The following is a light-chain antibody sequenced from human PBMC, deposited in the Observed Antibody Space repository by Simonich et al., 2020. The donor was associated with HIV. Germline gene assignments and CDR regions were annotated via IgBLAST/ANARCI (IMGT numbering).Light chain of an antibody. CDR3: QQYNSYPLT. V-gene: IGKV1-5*03. J-gene: IGKJ4*01. CDR2: KAS. Sequence: DIQMTQSPSYVSASVGDRVTITCRASQGVSSWLAWYQQKPGKAPKLLIYKASSLESGVPTRFSGSGSGTEFTLTISSLQPDDFATYYCQQYNSYPLTFGGGTKVEIK. CDR1: QGVSSW.